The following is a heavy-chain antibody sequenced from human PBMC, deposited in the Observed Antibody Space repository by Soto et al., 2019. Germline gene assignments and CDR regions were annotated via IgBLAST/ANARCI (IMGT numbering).Heavy chain of an antibody. CDR3: ARGVRGVLVAGFDY. J-gene: IGHJ4*02. CDR2: INQDGSEK. CDR1: AFIFRMYL. Sequence: PGRSLTVSGDASAFIFRMYLMSWVREAPGRGLEWVANINQDGSEKYYADSVKGRFAISRDNTKNLLSLQMNSLRAEDTAIYYCARGVRGVLVAGFDYWGQGALVTVSS. V-gene: IGHV3-7*01. D-gene: IGHD6-19*01.